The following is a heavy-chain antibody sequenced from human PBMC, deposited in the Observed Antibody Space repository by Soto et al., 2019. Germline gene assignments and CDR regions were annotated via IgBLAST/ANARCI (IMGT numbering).Heavy chain of an antibody. CDR3: AKGVQGSYSSYHFDY. CDR1: GFSFSYYG. V-gene: IGHV3-30*18. Sequence: GGSLRLSCAASGFSFSYYGMHWVRQAPGKGLQWVAVVSSDTRNKYYADSVKGRFTISRDNSKNIVYLQMNSLRVEDTAVYYCAKGVQGSYSSYHFDYWGQGTLVTVSS. D-gene: IGHD5-18*01. CDR2: VSSDTRNK. J-gene: IGHJ4*02.